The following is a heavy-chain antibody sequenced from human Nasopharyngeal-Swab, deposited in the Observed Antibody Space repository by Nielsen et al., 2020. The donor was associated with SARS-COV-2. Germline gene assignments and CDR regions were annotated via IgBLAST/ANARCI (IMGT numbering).Heavy chain of an antibody. J-gene: IGHJ4*02. CDR2: ISWNGNIR. CDR3: VRDTPAMFAY. V-gene: IGHV3-9*01. CDR1: GFTFDDYA. Sequence: SLKISCAASGFTFDDYAMYWVRQAPGKGLEWVSGISWNGNIRGHADSVEGRFTISRDNAKNSLYLQMNSLRAEDTAVYYCVRDTPAMFAYWGQGMLVTVSS.